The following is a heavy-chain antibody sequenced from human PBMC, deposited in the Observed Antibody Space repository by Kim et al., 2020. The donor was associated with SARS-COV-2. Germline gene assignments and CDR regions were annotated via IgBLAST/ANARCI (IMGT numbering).Heavy chain of an antibody. CDR1: GFTFSSYG. V-gene: IGHV3-33*01. J-gene: IGHJ6*02. D-gene: IGHD2-15*01. CDR2: IWYDGSNK. CDR3: ARGVGMYYYGMDV. Sequence: GGSLRLSCAASGFTFSSYGMHWVRQAPGKGLEWVAVIWYDGSNKYYADSVKGRFTISRDNSKNTLYLQMNSLRAEDTAVYYCARGVGMYYYGMDVWGQGTTVIVSS.